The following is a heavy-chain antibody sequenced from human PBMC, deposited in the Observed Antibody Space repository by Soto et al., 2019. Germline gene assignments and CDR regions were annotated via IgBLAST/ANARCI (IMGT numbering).Heavy chain of an antibody. D-gene: IGHD6-13*01. J-gene: IGHJ6*02. CDR1: GFTFSSYG. Sequence: GGSLRLSCAASGFTFSSYGMHWVRQAPGKGLEWVAVISCDGSIRYYADSVKGRFTISRDNSKTTLYLQMNSLRAEDTAVYYCAKDTWAAGGMDVWGQGTTVTVSS. CDR2: ISCDGSIR. V-gene: IGHV3-30*18. CDR3: AKDTWAAGGMDV.